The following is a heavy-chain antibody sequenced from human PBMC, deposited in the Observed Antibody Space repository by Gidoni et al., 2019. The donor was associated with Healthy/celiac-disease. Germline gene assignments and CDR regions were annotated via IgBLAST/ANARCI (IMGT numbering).Heavy chain of an antibody. D-gene: IGHD5-12*01. V-gene: IGHV5-51*01. CDR2: IYPGDSDT. CDR3: ARRPLGDGYNYDYFDY. Sequence: EVQLVQSGAEVKKPGESLKISCKGSGYSFTSYWIGWVRQMPGKGLEWMGIIYPGDSDTRYSPSFQGQVTISADKSISTAYLQWSSLKASDTAMYYCARRPLGDGYNYDYFDYWGQGTLVTVSS. CDR1: GYSFTSYW. J-gene: IGHJ4*02.